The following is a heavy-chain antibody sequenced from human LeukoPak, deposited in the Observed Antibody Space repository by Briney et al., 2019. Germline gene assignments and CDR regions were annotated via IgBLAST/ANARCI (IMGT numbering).Heavy chain of an antibody. V-gene: IGHV3-33*01. CDR2: IWYDGNNK. J-gene: IGHJ6*02. D-gene: IGHD3-10*02. CDR1: GFTFSSYG. Sequence: GRSLRLSCAASGFTFSSYGMHWVRQAPGKGLEWVAVIWYDGNNKYYADFVKGRFAISRDNSKNTLFLQLHNLRVEDTALYYCARDLHYYVAMDVWGQGTTVTVSS. CDR3: ARDLHYYVAMDV.